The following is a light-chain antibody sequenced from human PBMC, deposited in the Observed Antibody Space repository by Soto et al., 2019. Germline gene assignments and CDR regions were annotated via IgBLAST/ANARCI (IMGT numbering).Light chain of an antibody. CDR2: GAS. Sequence: EIVMTQSPATLSVSPGGRATLSCRASQSVSSNLAWYQHKPGQAPRLLIYGASTRPTGIPARFSGSGSGTEFTLTISSLQSEDFAVYYCQQYDNWPPFTFGPGTKVDIK. J-gene: IGKJ3*01. V-gene: IGKV3-15*01. CDR3: QQYDNWPPFT. CDR1: QSVSSN.